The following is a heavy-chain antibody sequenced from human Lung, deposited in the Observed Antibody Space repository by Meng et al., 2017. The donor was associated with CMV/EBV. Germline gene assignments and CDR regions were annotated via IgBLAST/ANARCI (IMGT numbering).Heavy chain of an antibody. V-gene: IGHV3-30*04. D-gene: IGHD3-22*01. CDR3: ARAFYDSIFDGMDV. Sequence: GGSLRLXXAASGFTFSSYAMHWVRQAPGKGLEWVAVISYDGSNKYYADSVKGRFTISRDNSKNTLYLQMNSLRAEDTAVYYCARAFYDSIFDGMDVWGQGTTVXVSS. J-gene: IGHJ6*02. CDR2: ISYDGSNK. CDR1: GFTFSSYA.